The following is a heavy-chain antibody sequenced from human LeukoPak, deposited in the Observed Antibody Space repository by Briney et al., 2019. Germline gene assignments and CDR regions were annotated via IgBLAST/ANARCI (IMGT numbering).Heavy chain of an antibody. Sequence: SETLSLTCTVSCGSISSYYCSWIRQPAGKGLEWIGRIYASGSTNYNPSLKNRVTISVDPSKNQFSLELTSVTAADTAVYYCASEDGYNRVYWGQGTLVTVSS. D-gene: IGHD5-24*01. CDR3: ASEDGYNRVY. CDR1: CGSISSYY. CDR2: IYASGST. V-gene: IGHV4-4*07. J-gene: IGHJ4*02.